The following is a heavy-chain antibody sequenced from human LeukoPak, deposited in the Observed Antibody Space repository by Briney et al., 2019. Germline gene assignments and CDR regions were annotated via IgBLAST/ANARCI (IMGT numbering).Heavy chain of an antibody. D-gene: IGHD2-2*01. CDR1: GFTFSSYA. J-gene: IGHJ4*02. CDR3: AKERRLTPRIVVVPAAQDY. Sequence: GGSLRLSCAASGFTFSSYAMSWVRQAPGKGLEWVSAISGSGGSTYYADSVKGRFTISRDNSKNTLYLQMNSLRAEDTAVYYCAKERRLTPRIVVVPAAQDYWGQGTLVTVSS. V-gene: IGHV3-23*01. CDR2: ISGSGGST.